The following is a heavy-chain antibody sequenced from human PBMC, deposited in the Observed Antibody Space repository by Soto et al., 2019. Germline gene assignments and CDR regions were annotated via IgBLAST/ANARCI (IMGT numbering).Heavy chain of an antibody. D-gene: IGHD3-3*01. V-gene: IGHV1-8*01. CDR1: GYTFTSYD. Sequence: ASVKVSCKASGYTFTSYDINWVRQATGQGPEWMGWMNPNSGNTGYAQKFQGRVTMTRNTSISTAYMELSSLRSEDTAVYYCARERRCYDFWSGYSACYYYGMDVWGQGTTVTVXS. CDR2: MNPNSGNT. CDR3: ARERRCYDFWSGYSACYYYGMDV. J-gene: IGHJ6*02.